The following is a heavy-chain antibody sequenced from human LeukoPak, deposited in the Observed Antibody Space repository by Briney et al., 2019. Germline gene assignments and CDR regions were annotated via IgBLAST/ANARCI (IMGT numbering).Heavy chain of an antibody. Sequence: ASVKVSCKASGYTFTTYYISWVRLAPGQGLGWMGWISAYNGNTNYAQKFQGRVTMTTDTSTSTAYMELRSLRSDDTAVYYCAREEGAPIAAANVWGLGTMVTVSS. J-gene: IGHJ3*01. CDR3: AREEGAPIAAANV. D-gene: IGHD6-13*01. V-gene: IGHV1-18*01. CDR2: ISAYNGNT. CDR1: GYTFTTYY.